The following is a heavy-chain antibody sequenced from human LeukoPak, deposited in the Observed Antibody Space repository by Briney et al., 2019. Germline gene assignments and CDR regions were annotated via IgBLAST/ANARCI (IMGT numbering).Heavy chain of an antibody. CDR3: AREGDRSTVVADFFDY. D-gene: IGHD6-19*01. J-gene: IGHJ4*02. CDR1: GFTFTNYA. V-gene: IGHV3-23*01. CDR2: IAFSGSVT. Sequence: GGSLRLSCAASGFTFTNYAMTWVRQAPGKGLEWVSVIAFSGSVTFYADSVKGRSTISRDNSKNTLDLQMNSLRVEDTAVYYCAREGDRSTVVADFFDYWGQGTLVTVSS.